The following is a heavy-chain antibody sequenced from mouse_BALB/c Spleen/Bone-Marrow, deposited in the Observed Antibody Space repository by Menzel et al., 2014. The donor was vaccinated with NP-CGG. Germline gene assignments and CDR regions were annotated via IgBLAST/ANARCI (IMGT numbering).Heavy chain of an antibody. J-gene: IGHJ3*01. CDR1: GFNIKDPY. Sequence: EVKLMESGAELVKPGASVKLSCTASGFNIKDPYMHWVKQRPEQGLEWIGRIDPANGNTKYDPKFQGKATITADTSSNTAYLQLSILTSEDTAVYYCAPYYYGLWFTYWGQGTLVTVSA. CDR3: APYYYGLWFTY. D-gene: IGHD1-1*01. CDR2: IDPANGNT. V-gene: IGHV14-3*02.